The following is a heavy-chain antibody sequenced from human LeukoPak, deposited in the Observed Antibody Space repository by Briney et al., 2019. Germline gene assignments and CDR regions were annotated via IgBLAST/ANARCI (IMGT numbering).Heavy chain of an antibody. D-gene: IGHD6-19*01. CDR2: INHSGST. CDR3: ARGSGWYSGAGNWFDP. J-gene: IGHJ5*02. V-gene: IGHV4-34*01. CDR1: GGSFSGYY. Sequence: SETLSLTCAVYGGSFSGYYWSWIRQTPGKGVEWIGEINHSGSTNYNPSLKSRVTISVDTSKNQFSLKLSSVTAADTAVYYCARGSGWYSGAGNWFDPWGQGALVTVSS.